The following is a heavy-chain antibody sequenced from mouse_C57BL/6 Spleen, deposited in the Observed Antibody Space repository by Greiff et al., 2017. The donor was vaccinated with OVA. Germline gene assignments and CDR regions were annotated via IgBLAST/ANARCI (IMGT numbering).Heavy chain of an antibody. D-gene: IGHD2-4*01. Sequence: EVMLVESGGGLVQPGGSLKLSCAASGFTFSDYYMYWVRQTPEKRLEWVAYISNGGGSTYYPDTVKGRFTISRDNAKNTLYLQMSRLKSEDTAMYYCARQDDYDGGFDYWGQGTTLTVSS. V-gene: IGHV5-12*01. CDR3: ARQDDYDGGFDY. J-gene: IGHJ2*01. CDR1: GFTFSDYY. CDR2: ISNGGGST.